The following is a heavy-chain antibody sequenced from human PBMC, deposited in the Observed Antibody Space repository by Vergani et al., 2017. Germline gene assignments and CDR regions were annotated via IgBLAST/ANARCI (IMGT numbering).Heavy chain of an antibody. D-gene: IGHD3-22*01. CDR3: AGPQGTSAYYDGGFDY. V-gene: IGHV3-23*01. CDR2: ISSDGGST. Sequence: EVQLLESGGGLVQPGGSLRLSCAASGFTFSTYAMTWVRQAPGKGLEWVSTISSDGGSTDYADSVKGRFTISRDNSKNTLSLQMNSLTAENTAIYYCAGPQGTSAYYDGGFDYWGQGILVIVSS. CDR1: GFTFSTYA. J-gene: IGHJ4*02.